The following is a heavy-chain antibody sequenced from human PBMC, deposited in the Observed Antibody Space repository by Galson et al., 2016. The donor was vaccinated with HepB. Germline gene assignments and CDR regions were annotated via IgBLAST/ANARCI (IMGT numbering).Heavy chain of an antibody. V-gene: IGHV1-3*01. CDR2: INSGNGNT. CDR3: SRVGGVTIFGVDPHPLVRFDY. Sequence: SVKVSCKASGYSFTSYAIHWVRQAPGQRLEWKGRINSGNGNTKYSQKFQDRFTITRDTAASTAYMELNSLRSEDTAVYYCSRVGGVTIFGVDPHPLVRFDYWGQGTTVTVSS. CDR1: GYSFTSYA. D-gene: IGHD3-3*01. J-gene: IGHJ4*03.